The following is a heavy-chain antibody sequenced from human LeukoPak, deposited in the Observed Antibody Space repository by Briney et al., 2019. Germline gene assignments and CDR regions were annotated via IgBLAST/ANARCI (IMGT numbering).Heavy chain of an antibody. V-gene: IGHV3-66*01. CDR2: IYSGGST. CDR1: GFTVSSNY. Sequence: GGSLRLPCAASGFTVSSNYMSWVRQAPGKGLEWVSVIYSGGSTYYADSVKGRFTISRDNSKNTLYLQMNSLRAEDTAVYYCARDPAADRDYWGQGTLVTVSS. CDR3: ARDPAADRDY. D-gene: IGHD6-13*01. J-gene: IGHJ4*02.